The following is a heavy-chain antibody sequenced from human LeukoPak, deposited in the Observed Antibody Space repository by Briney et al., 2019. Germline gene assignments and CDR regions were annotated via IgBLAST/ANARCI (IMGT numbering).Heavy chain of an antibody. CDR1: GFTFSSYA. CDR2: ISYDGSNK. CDR3: ASGIAVAGKGALGY. J-gene: IGHJ4*02. Sequence: GGSLRLSCAASGFTFSSYAMHWVRQAPGKGLEWVAVISYDGSNKYYADSVKGRFTISRDNSKNTLYLQMNSLRAEDTAVYYCASGIAVAGKGALGYWGQGTLVTVSS. V-gene: IGHV3-30-3*01. D-gene: IGHD6-19*01.